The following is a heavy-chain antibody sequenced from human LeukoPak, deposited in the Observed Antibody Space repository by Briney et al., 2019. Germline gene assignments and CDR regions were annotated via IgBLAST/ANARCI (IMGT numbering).Heavy chain of an antibody. Sequence: PGGSLRLSCAASGFTFDDYAMHWVRQAPGKGLEWVSGIDWNSGNLDYADSVKGRFTISRDNAKKSLYLQMNSLRAEDTAFYYCAKGCTYRYDNIGYPADYWGQGTLVTVSS. J-gene: IGHJ4*02. CDR2: IDWNSGNL. D-gene: IGHD3-22*01. V-gene: IGHV3-9*01. CDR3: AKGCTYRYDNIGYPADY. CDR1: GFTFDDYA.